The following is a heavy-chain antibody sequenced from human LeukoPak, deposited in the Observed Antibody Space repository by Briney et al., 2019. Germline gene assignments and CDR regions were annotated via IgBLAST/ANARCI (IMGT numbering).Heavy chain of an antibody. CDR1: GGSISSSSYY. D-gene: IGHD3-10*01. Sequence: PSETLSLTCTVSGGSISSSSYYWGWIRQPPGKGLEWIGSIYHSGSTYYNPSLKSRVTISVDTSKNQFSLKLSSVTAADTAVYYCARGGITMVRGVIITEDWFDPWGQGTLVTVSS. V-gene: IGHV4-39*07. J-gene: IGHJ5*02. CDR2: IYHSGST. CDR3: ARGGITMVRGVIITEDWFDP.